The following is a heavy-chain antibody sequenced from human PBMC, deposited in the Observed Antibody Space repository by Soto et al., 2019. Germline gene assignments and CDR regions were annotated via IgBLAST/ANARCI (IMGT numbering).Heavy chain of an antibody. CDR1: GFTFGDSY. Sequence: PGGSLRLSCAGSGFTFGDSYMSWIRQAPGKGLEWLSYISPGSRYPAYADSVKGRFTISRDNAKRSLYLQMMSLTAEDTAMYYCVRGGGGGLFDPWGQGTMVTVS. CDR2: ISPGSRYP. V-gene: IGHV3-11*06. D-gene: IGHD2-15*01. CDR3: VRGGGGGLFDP. J-gene: IGHJ5*02.